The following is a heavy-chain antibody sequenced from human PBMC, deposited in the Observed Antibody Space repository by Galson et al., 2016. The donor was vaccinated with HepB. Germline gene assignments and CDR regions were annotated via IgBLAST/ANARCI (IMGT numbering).Heavy chain of an antibody. Sequence: SVKVSCKASGGTFSSFAINWVRQAPGHGLEWLGGIIPFFGTTNYAQNFQGRVTMTADESTSTVNMELSSLTSEDTAMYYCARVADGGPDYWGQGTLVIVSP. J-gene: IGHJ4*02. D-gene: IGHD4-23*01. V-gene: IGHV1-69*13. CDR3: ARVADGGPDY. CDR1: GGTFSSFA. CDR2: IIPFFGTT.